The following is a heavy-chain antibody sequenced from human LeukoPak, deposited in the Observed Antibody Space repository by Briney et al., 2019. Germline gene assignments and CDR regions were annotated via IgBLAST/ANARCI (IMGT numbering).Heavy chain of an antibody. CDR3: ASRPFETTVVPWDFY. V-gene: IGHV5-51*01. D-gene: IGHD4-23*01. J-gene: IGHJ4*02. Sequence: GESLKISCKGSGYSFTSYWIGWVRQMPGKGLEWMGIIYPGDSDTRYSPSFQGQVTISADKSISTAYLQWSGLKASDTAMYYCASRPFETTVVPWDFYWGQGTQVTVSS. CDR1: GYSFTSYW. CDR2: IYPGDSDT.